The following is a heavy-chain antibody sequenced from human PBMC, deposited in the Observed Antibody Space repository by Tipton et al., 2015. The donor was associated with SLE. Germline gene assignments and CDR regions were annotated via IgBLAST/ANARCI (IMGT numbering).Heavy chain of an antibody. CDR1: GGSISSYY. J-gene: IGHJ6*03. CDR2: IYYSGST. D-gene: IGHD1-26*01. V-gene: IGHV4-59*01. CDR3: ARGFKELAYYYYYMDV. Sequence: TLSLTCTVSGGSISSYYWSWIRQPPGKGLEGIGYIYYSGSTNYNPSLKSRVTISVDTSKNQFSLKLSSVTAADTAVYYCARGFKELAYYYYYMDVWGKGTTVTVSS.